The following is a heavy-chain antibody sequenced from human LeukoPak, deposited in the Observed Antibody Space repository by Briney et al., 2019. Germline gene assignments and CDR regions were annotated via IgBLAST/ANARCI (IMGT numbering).Heavy chain of an antibody. Sequence: SETLSLTCTVSGGSISSNNYYWGWIRQPPGKGLEWIGSIYYSGSTYYNPSLKSRVTISVDTSKNQFSLKLSSVTAADTAVYYCASVEMATILWGQGTLVTVSS. CDR2: IYYSGST. CDR3: ASVEMATIL. CDR1: GGSISSNNYY. J-gene: IGHJ4*02. V-gene: IGHV4-39*07. D-gene: IGHD5-24*01.